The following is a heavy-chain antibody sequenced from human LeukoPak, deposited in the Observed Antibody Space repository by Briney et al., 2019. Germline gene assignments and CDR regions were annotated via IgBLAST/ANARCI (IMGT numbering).Heavy chain of an antibody. J-gene: IGHJ4*02. CDR3: ARSIVSSGPYYFDY. V-gene: IGHV1-46*01. D-gene: IGHD6-19*01. CDR1: GYCFPSYY. Sequence: ASVKVSCKASGYCFPSYYMHGVRQAPGQGLEWMGIINPSGGSTSYAQKFQGRVTMTRDTSTSTVYMELSRLRSEDTAVYYCARSIVSSGPYYFDYWGQGTLVTVSS. CDR2: INPSGGST.